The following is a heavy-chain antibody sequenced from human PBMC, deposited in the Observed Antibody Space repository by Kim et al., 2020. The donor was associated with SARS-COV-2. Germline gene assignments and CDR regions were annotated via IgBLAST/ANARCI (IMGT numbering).Heavy chain of an antibody. V-gene: IGHV4-34*01. D-gene: IGHD6-6*01. Sequence: SETLSLTCAVYGGSFSGYYWSWIRQPPGKGLEWIGEINHSGSTNYNPSLKSRVTISVDTSKNQFSLKLSSVTAADTAVYYCARERIAARPMAGPTKGPNYGMDVWGQGTTVTVSS. CDR1: GGSFSGYY. CDR2: INHSGST. J-gene: IGHJ6*02. CDR3: ARERIAARPMAGPTKGPNYGMDV.